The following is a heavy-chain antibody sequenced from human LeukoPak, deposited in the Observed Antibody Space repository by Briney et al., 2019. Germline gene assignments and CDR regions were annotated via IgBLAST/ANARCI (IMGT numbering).Heavy chain of an antibody. J-gene: IGHJ6*03. CDR1: GFTFSSYA. CDR2: ISYDGSNK. Sequence: GGSLRLSCAASGFTFSSYAMHWVRQASDKGLEWVAVISYDGSNKYYADSVKGRFTISRDNSKNTLYLQMNSLRADDTAVYYCARESGPLDYYYMDVWGKGTTVTVSS. CDR3: ARESGPLDYYYMDV. V-gene: IGHV3-30*04.